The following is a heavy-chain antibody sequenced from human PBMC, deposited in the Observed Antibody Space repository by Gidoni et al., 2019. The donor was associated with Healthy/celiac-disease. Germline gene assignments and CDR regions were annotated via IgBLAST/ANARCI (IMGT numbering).Heavy chain of an antibody. CDR3: ARVIATVTTRPRYFDY. Sequence: QLQLQESGSGLVKPSQTLSLTCAVSGGSISSGGYSWSWIRQPPGKGLEWIGYIYHSGSTYDNPSLKSRVTIQVDRSKNQVSLKLSSVTAADTAVYYCARVIATVTTRPRYFDYWGQGTLVTVSS. CDR2: IYHSGST. CDR1: GGSISSGGYS. V-gene: IGHV4-30-2*01. J-gene: IGHJ4*02. D-gene: IGHD4-17*01.